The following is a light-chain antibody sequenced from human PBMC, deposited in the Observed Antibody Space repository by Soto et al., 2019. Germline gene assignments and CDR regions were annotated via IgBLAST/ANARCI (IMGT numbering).Light chain of an antibody. CDR3: SSYTSSSTYV. J-gene: IGLJ1*01. CDR2: DVS. V-gene: IGLV2-14*01. Sequence: QSALTQPASVSGSPGQSIAISCTGTSSDVGGYDYVSWYQQHPGKAPKLMIYDVSNRPSGVSNRFSGSKSDNTASLTISGLQAEGEAEYYCSSYTSSSTYVFGTGTQLTVL. CDR1: SSDVGGYDY.